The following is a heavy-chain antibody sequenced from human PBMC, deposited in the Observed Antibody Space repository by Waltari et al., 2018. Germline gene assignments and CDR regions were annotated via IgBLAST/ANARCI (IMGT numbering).Heavy chain of an antibody. V-gene: IGHV1-2*02. D-gene: IGHD3-22*01. J-gene: IGHJ4*02. CDR1: GYTFAGYY. Sequence: QVQLVQSGAEVKKPGASVKVSCKASGYTFAGYYSHWVRQAPGQGLEWMGWFNPYSGGTNYAQKFQGRVTMTWDTSISTAFVEVSSLRSDDTALYYCARTDSSAYFYYFDYWGQGTLVAVSS. CDR3: ARTDSSAYFYYFDY. CDR2: FNPYSGGT.